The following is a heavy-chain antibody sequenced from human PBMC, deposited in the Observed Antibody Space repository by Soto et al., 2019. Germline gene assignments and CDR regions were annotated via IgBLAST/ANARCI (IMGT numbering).Heavy chain of an antibody. Sequence: PGGSLRLSCAASGFTFSSYAMSWVRQAPGKGLEWVSATSGSGGSTYYADSVKGRFTISRDNSKNTLYLQMNSLRAEDTAVYYCAKYLTMIVVAELDYWGQGTLVTVSS. D-gene: IGHD3-22*01. J-gene: IGHJ4*02. CDR2: TSGSGGST. CDR1: GFTFSSYA. CDR3: AKYLTMIVVAELDY. V-gene: IGHV3-23*01.